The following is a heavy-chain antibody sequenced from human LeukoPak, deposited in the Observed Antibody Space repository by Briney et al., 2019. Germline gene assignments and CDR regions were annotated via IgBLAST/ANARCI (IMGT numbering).Heavy chain of an antibody. CDR1: GFTFSYYY. D-gene: IGHD2-15*01. CDR3: ARVVVIAFDP. J-gene: IGHJ5*02. V-gene: IGHV3-11*06. Sequence: GSLRLSCAASGFTFSYYYMSWIRQAPGKGLEWVSYISSSSSYTNYADSVEGRFTISRDNAKNSLYPQMNSLRAEDTAVYYCARVVVIAFDPWGQGTLVTVSS. CDR2: ISSSSSYT.